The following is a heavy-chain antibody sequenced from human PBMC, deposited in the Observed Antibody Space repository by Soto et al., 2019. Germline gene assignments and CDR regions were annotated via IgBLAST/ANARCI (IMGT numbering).Heavy chain of an antibody. CDR3: TAGKLYPSLDFDY. CDR1: GFAFGDYA. V-gene: IGHV3-49*04. D-gene: IGHD2-8*01. Sequence: GGSLRLSCTASGFAFGDYAMSWVRQAPGKGLEWVGFIRSKANGETTEYAASVKGRLTISRDDSKSIAYLQMNSLKTEDTAVYYCTAGKLYPSLDFDYWGQGTLVTVSS. CDR2: IRSKANGETT. J-gene: IGHJ4*02.